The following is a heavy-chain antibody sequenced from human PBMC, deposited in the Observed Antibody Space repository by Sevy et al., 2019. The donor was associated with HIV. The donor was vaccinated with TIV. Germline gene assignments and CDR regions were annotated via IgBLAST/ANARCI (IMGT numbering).Heavy chain of an antibody. V-gene: IGHV4-59*08. J-gene: IGHJ4*02. D-gene: IGHD1-26*01. Sequence: SETLSLTCTVSGGSITSLYWNWIRQPPGKGLEWIANIYYNGHINYNPSLKSRVTLSLDTSKNQFPPRLSSVTAADTAMYYCAGENAWGRGYSWGQGTLVTVSS. CDR2: IYYNGHI. CDR1: GGSITSLY. CDR3: AGENAWGRGYS.